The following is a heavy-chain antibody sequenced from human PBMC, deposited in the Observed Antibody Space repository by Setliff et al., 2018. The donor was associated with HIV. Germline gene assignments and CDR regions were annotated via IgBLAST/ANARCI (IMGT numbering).Heavy chain of an antibody. V-gene: IGHV3-7*03. D-gene: IGHD6-6*01. CDR1: GGSFSGYH. J-gene: IGHJ4*02. CDR2: IKQDGSEK. CDR3: ARGSSQGY. Sequence: PSETLSLTCAVYGGSFSGYHWNWVRQAPGKGLEWVANIKQDGSEKYYVDSVKGRFTISRDNAKNSLYLQMNSLRAEDTAVYYCARGSSQGYWGQGTLVTVSS.